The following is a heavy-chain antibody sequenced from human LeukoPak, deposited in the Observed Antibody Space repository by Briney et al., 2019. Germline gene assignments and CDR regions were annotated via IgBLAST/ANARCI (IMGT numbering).Heavy chain of an antibody. D-gene: IGHD6-19*01. CDR2: IIPIFGTA. CDR1: GGTFSSYA. Sequence: SVKVSCKASGGTFSSYAISWARQAPGQGLEWMGGIIPIFGTANYAQKFQGRVTITTDESTSTAYMELSSLRSEDTAVYYCARVVLSSGWFTDYWGQGTLVTVSS. CDR3: ARVVLSSGWFTDY. J-gene: IGHJ4*02. V-gene: IGHV1-69*05.